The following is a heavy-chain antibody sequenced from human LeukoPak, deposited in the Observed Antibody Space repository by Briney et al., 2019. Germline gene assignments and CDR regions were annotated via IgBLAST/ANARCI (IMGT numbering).Heavy chain of an antibody. J-gene: IGHJ4*02. CDR3: AKDQYGAPRPYYFDY. CDR1: GFTFSSYA. Sequence: LPGGSLRLSCAASGFTFSSYAMSWVRQAPGKGLEWVSAISGSGGSTYYADSVKGRFTISRDNSKNTLYLQMNSLRAEDTAVYYCAKDQYGAPRPYYFDYWGQGTLVTVSS. D-gene: IGHD4-17*01. V-gene: IGHV3-23*01. CDR2: ISGSGGST.